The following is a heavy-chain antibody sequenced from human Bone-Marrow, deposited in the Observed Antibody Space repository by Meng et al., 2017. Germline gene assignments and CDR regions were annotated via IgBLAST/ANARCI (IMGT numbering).Heavy chain of an antibody. CDR2: ISSSGSTI. J-gene: IGHJ3*02. V-gene: IGHV3-48*03. CDR1: GFTFDDYA. CDR3: AREGDYYDSSGYYSDAFDI. D-gene: IGHD3-22*01. Sequence: GGSLRLSCAASGFTFDDYAMHWVRQAPGKGLEWVSYISSSGSTIYYADSVKGRFTISRDNAKNSLYLQMNSLRAEDTAVYYCAREGDYYDSSGYYSDAFDIWGQGTMVTVSS.